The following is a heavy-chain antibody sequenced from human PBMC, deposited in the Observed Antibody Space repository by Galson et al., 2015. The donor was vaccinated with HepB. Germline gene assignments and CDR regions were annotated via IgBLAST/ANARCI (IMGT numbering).Heavy chain of an antibody. CDR1: GFTFSSYS. CDR3: ARDQWMVRGVADAFDI. J-gene: IGHJ3*02. D-gene: IGHD3-10*01. V-gene: IGHV3-21*01. CDR2: ISSSSSYI. Sequence: SLRLSCAASGFTFSSYSMNWVRQAPGKGLEWVSSISSSSSYIYYADSVKGRFTISRDNAKNSLYLQMNSLRAEDTAVYYCARDQWMVRGVADAFDIWGQGTMVTVSS.